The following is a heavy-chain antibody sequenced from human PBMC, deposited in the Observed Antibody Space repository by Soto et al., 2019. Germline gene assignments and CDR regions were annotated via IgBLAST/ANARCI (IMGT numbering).Heavy chain of an antibody. CDR2: IIPIFPPP. CDR3: ARDKDRQQLGGNYYYGIDV. D-gene: IGHD3-3*02. V-gene: IGHV1-69*12. CDR1: GGTFGNSA. Sequence: QVQLVQSGAEVKKPGSSVTGSCKASGGTFGNSAISWVRQAPGQGLAWMGGIIPIFPPPDYAQKFQGRVTITADESKTTAYMELTSLRSEDTAVYYCARDKDRQQLGGNYYYGIDVWGQGTTVTVSS. J-gene: IGHJ6*02.